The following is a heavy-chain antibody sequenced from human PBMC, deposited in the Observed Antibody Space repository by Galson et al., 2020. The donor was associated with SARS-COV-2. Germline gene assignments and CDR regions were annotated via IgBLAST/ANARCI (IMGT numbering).Heavy chain of an antibody. D-gene: IGHD3-9*01. J-gene: IGHJ4*02. V-gene: IGHV3-9*03. Sequence: SLKISCAASGFTFDDYAMHWVRQAPGKGLEWVSGISWNSGSIGYADSVKGQFTISRDNAKNSLYLQMNSLRAEDMALYYCAKDINYDILTGAFDCWGQGTLVTVSS. CDR3: AKDINYDILTGAFDC. CDR2: ISWNSGSI. CDR1: GFTFDDYA.